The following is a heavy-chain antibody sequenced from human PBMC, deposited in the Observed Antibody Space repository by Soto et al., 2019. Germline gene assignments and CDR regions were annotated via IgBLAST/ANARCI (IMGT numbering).Heavy chain of an antibody. J-gene: IGHJ5*02. CDR3: ARDPGFGKIVNWFDP. CDR2: IYYSGST. V-gene: IGHV4-31*03. D-gene: IGHD3-10*01. Sequence: PSETLSLTCTVSGCSISSGGYYWSWIRQHPGKGLEWIGYIYYSGSTYYNPSLKSRVTISVDTSKNQFSLKLSSVTAADTAVYYCARDPGFGKIVNWFDPWGQGTLVTVSS. CDR1: GCSISSGGYY.